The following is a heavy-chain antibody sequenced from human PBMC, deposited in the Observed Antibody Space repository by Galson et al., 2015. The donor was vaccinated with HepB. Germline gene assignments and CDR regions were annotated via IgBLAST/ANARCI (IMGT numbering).Heavy chain of an antibody. D-gene: IGHD6-19*01. CDR3: ARDKQWLFKSVGGNGMDV. CDR2: ISYEGSNK. Sequence: SLRLSCAASGFTLSSYAMHWVRQAPGKGLEWVADISYEGSNKYYADSVKGRFTISRDNAKNSLYLQMNSLRAEDTAVYYCARDKQWLFKSVGGNGMDVWGQGTTVTVSS. J-gene: IGHJ6*02. CDR1: GFTLSSYA. V-gene: IGHV3-30-3*01.